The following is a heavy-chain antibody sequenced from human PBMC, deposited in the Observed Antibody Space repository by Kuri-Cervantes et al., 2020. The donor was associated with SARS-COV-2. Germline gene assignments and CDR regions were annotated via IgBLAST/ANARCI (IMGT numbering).Heavy chain of an antibody. CDR1: GFIVSSSY. V-gene: IGHV3-33*08. CDR2: IWYDGSNK. D-gene: IGHD5-12*01. CDR3: ARDRGYGGLRYYFDY. Sequence: GESLKISCAASGFIVSSSYMSWVRQAPGKGLEWVAVIWYDGSNKYYADSVKGRFTISRDNSKNTLYLQMNSLRAEDTAVYYCARDRGYGGLRYYFDYWGQGTLVTVSS. J-gene: IGHJ4*02.